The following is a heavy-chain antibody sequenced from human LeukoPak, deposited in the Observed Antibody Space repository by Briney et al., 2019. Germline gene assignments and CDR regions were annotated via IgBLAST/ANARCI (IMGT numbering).Heavy chain of an antibody. J-gene: IGHJ4*02. CDR3: AGAPRYCSGGSCTPGYFDY. CDR2: INHSGST. CDR1: GGSFSGYY. V-gene: IGHV4-34*01. Sequence: PSETLSLTCAVYGGSFSGYYWSWIRQPPGKGLEWIGEINHSGSTNYNPSLKSRVTISVDTSKNQFSLKLSSVTAADTAVYYCAGAPRYCSGGSCTPGYFDYWGQGTLVTVSS. D-gene: IGHD2-15*01.